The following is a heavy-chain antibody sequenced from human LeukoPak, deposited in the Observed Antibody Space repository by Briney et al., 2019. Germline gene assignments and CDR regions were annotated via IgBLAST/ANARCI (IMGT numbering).Heavy chain of an antibody. J-gene: IGHJ4*02. V-gene: IGHV1-2*06. Sequence: ASVKVSCKASGGTFSSYAFSWVRQAPGQGLEWMGRINPNSGGTNYAQKFQGRVTMTRDTSISTAYMELSRLRSDDTAVYYCARLLEWLSDDYWGQGTLVTVSS. CDR1: GGTFSSYA. CDR2: INPNSGGT. D-gene: IGHD3-3*01. CDR3: ARLLEWLSDDY.